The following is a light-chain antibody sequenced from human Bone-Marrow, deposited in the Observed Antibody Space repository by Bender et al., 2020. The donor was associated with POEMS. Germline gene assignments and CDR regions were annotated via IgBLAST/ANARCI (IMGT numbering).Light chain of an antibody. Sequence: QSALTQPASVSGSPGQTITISCTGTSSDIGSNNLVSWYQQQPDKAPKLIIFEVFKRPSSISSRFSGSKSANTASLTISRHHAEDEADYYCSSSASSTMVFGGGTKLTVL. V-gene: IGLV2-23*02. CDR1: SSDIGSNNL. J-gene: IGLJ2*01. CDR2: EVF. CDR3: SSSASSTMV.